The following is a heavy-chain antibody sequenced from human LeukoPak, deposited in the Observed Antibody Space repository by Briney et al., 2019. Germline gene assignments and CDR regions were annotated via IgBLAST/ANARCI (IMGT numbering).Heavy chain of an antibody. Sequence: GGSPRLSCAASGFTFSSYGMHWVRQAPGKGLEWVAFIRYDGSNKYYADSVKGRFTISRDNSKNTLYLQMNSLRAEDTAVYYCATYLGIAVAGSGSGATQAWGQGALVTVSS. V-gene: IGHV3-30*02. D-gene: IGHD6-19*01. J-gene: IGHJ5*02. CDR1: GFTFSSYG. CDR2: IRYDGSNK. CDR3: ATYLGIAVAGSGSGATQA.